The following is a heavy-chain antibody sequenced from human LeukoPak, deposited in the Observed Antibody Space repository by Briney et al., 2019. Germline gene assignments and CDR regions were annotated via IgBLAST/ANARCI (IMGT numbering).Heavy chain of an antibody. Sequence: QPGGSLRLSCAASGFTLSSYSMNWVRQAPGKGLEWVSYISRSSSTIYYADSVKGRFTNSRDNAKNSLYLQMNSLRAEDTAVYYCARSSSGWYGHDAFDIWGQGTMVTVSS. CDR1: GFTLSSYS. J-gene: IGHJ3*02. CDR3: ARSSSGWYGHDAFDI. CDR2: ISRSSSTI. V-gene: IGHV3-48*04. D-gene: IGHD6-19*01.